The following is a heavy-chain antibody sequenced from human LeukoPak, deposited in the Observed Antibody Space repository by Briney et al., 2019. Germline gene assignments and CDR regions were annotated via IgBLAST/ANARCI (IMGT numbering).Heavy chain of an antibody. V-gene: IGHV3-7*01. CDR2: MKEDGSDI. J-gene: IGHJ4*02. CDR1: GFPFGAYS. CDR3: ARTIEMATISYFDY. Sequence: PGGSLRLSCAASGFPFGAYSMSWVRQAPGKGLEWVTYMKEDGSDIFYVDSVKGRFTISRDNAKNSLYLQMNSLRAEDTGVYYCARTIEMATISYFDYWGQGTLVTVSS. D-gene: IGHD5-24*01.